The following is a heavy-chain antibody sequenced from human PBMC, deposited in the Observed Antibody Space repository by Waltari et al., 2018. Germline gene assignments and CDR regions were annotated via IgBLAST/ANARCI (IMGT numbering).Heavy chain of an antibody. V-gene: IGHV3-48*04. D-gene: IGHD5-12*01. CDR3: ARGYRKAFDI. CDR1: GFTFSDFS. J-gene: IGHJ3*02. Sequence: EVQLAESGGGLVQPGGSLRPSCAASGFTFSDFSMNWVRQAPGKGLEWVSYIYSTGSTKYYADSVKGRFTISRDNAQNSLSLQMNSLRADDTAMYYCARGYRKAFDIWGQGTMVTVSS. CDR2: IYSTGSTK.